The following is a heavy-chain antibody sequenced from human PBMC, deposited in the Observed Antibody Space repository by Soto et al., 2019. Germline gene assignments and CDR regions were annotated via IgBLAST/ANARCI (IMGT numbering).Heavy chain of an antibody. Sequence: GGSLRLSCAASGFTFSNYAMSWVRQAPGKGLEWVSAISGSGDGTYYGDSLKGQFTISRDNSKNTVYLQLNSLRAEDTAVYYCAKDWNSGLDYYDSSGYPRGDYWGQGTLVTVSS. CDR3: AKDWNSGLDYYDSSGYPRGDY. D-gene: IGHD3-22*01. J-gene: IGHJ4*02. CDR1: GFTFSNYA. CDR2: ISGSGDGT. V-gene: IGHV3-23*01.